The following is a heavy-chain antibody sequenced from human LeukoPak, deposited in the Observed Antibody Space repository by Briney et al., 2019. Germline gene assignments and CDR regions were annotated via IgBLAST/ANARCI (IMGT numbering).Heavy chain of an antibody. Sequence: SVKISCKASGGTFSSYAISWVRQAPGKGLEWMGGIIPIFGTANYAQKFQGRVTITADESTSTAYMELSSLRSEDTAVYYCARGHSSGWYPGRFDYWGQGTLVTVSS. CDR1: GGTFSSYA. V-gene: IGHV1-69*01. CDR2: IIPIFGTA. J-gene: IGHJ4*02. D-gene: IGHD6-19*01. CDR3: ARGHSSGWYPGRFDY.